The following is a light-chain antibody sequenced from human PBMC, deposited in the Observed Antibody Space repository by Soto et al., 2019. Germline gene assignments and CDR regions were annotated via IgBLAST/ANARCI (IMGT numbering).Light chain of an antibody. CDR1: SSNIGNNY. CDR2: DNN. J-gene: IGLJ2*01. Sequence: QSVLPQPPSVSAAPGQKVTISCSGSSSNIGNNYGSWYQQLPGTATKLLIYDNNKRPSGIPDRCSGSKSGTSATLGITGLQTGDEADSYCGTCDRSLSAGVLGGGTKMTV. V-gene: IGLV1-51*01. CDR3: GTCDRSLSAGV.